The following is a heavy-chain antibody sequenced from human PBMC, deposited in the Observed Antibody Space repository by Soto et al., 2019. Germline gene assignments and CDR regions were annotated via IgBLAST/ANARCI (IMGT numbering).Heavy chain of an antibody. CDR3: ATYYDSSGYSRAFDI. Sequence: GGSLRLSCAASGFTFSSYWMHWVRQAPGKGLVWVSRINSDGSSTSYADSVKGRFTISRDNAKNTLYLQMNSLRAEDTAVYYCATYYDSSGYSRAFDIWGQGTMVTVSS. CDR1: GFTFSSYW. CDR2: INSDGSST. V-gene: IGHV3-74*01. J-gene: IGHJ3*02. D-gene: IGHD3-22*01.